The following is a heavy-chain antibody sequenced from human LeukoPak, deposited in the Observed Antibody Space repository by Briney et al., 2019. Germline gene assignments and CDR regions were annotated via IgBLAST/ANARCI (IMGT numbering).Heavy chain of an antibody. V-gene: IGHV3-48*04. Sequence: GGSLRLSCVAYGTTFDRYSMDWVRQAPGKGLEWVSYISSGSNTRLYAESVKGRLTISRDNSNDSLFLQMNSLRAEDSAIYYCARERYLPSGGYYYMDVWGKGTTVTVSS. CDR3: ARERYLPSGGYYYMDV. J-gene: IGHJ6*03. D-gene: IGHD5-12*01. CDR1: GTTFDRYS. CDR2: ISSGSNTR.